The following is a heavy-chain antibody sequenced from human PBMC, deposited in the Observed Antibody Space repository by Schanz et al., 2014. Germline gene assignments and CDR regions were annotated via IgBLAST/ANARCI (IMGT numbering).Heavy chain of an antibody. V-gene: IGHV1-2*06. CDR2: INPNSGAT. CDR1: GYTFTGYY. Sequence: QVQLVQSGAEVKKPGASVTVSCQASGYTFTGYYMHWVRQAPGQGLEWMGQINPNSGATIYAQNFQGRVTMTRDTSISTAYMELSRLRSDDTAVYFCARGLVRYVAYWGQGTLVTVSS. J-gene: IGHJ4*02. CDR3: ARGLVRYVAY. D-gene: IGHD2-21*01.